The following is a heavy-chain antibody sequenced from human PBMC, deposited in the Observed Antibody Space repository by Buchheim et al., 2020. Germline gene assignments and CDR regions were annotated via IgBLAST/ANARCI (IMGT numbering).Heavy chain of an antibody. CDR1: GFTFSSYW. J-gene: IGHJ4*02. CDR3: ARDRGWLQFDY. CDR2: IKDDGSEK. D-gene: IGHD6-19*01. V-gene: IGHV3-7*01. Sequence: EVQLVESGGGLVQPGGSLRLSCAASGFTFSSYWISWVRQAPGKGLEWVANIKDDGSEKYYVDSVKGRFTISRDNATSSLYLQMNSLRAEDTAVYYCARDRGWLQFDYWGQGTL.